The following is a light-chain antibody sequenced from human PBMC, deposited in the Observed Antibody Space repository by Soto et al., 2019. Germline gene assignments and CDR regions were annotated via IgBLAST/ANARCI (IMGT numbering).Light chain of an antibody. CDR2: DVS. CDR3: KSYTSRRTYV. Sequence: QPVLTQPASVSGSPGQSITISCTGTSADVGAYNSVSWYQHHPGKAPKLIIYDVSSRSSGVSSRFSGSKSDNTASLTISGLQADDEADYYCKSYTSRRTYVFGTGTKLTVL. CDR1: SADVGAYNS. V-gene: IGLV2-14*03. J-gene: IGLJ1*01.